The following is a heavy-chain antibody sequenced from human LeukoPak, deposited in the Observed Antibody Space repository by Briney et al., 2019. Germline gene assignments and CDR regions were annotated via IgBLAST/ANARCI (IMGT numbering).Heavy chain of an antibody. J-gene: IGHJ6*02. D-gene: IGHD2-2*02. V-gene: IGHV1-2*02. Sequence: ASVKVSCKASGYTFTGYYMHWVRQAPGQGLEWMGWINPNSGGTNYAQKFQGRVTMTRDTPISTAYMELSRLRSDDAAVYYCAREGCSSTSCYNYYYGMDVWGQGTTVTVSS. CDR3: AREGCSSTSCYNYYYGMDV. CDR1: GYTFTGYY. CDR2: INPNSGGT.